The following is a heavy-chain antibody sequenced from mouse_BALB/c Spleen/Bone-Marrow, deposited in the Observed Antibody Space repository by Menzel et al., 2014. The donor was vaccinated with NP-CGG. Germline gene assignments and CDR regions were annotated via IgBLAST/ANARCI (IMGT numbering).Heavy chain of an antibody. D-gene: IGHD2-10*01. CDR1: GFSLTSYG. CDR2: IWSGGST. CDR3: ASPYYGNYVYAMDY. J-gene: IGHJ4*01. V-gene: IGHV2-2*02. Sequence: VNVVESGPGLVQPSQSLSITCTVSGFSLTSYGVHWVRQSPGKGLEWLGVIWSGGSTDYNAAFISRLSISKDNSKSQVFFKMNSLQANDTAIYYCASPYYGNYVYAMDYWGQGTSVTVSS.